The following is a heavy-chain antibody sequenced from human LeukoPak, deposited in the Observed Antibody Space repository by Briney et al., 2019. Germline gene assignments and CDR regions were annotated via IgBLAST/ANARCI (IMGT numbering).Heavy chain of an antibody. D-gene: IGHD4-17*01. J-gene: IGHJ6*03. CDR3: ARGPPPHDYGDYGAANYYYMDV. Sequence: ASVKVSCKASGYTFTGYYMHWVRQAPGQGLEWMGWINPNSGGTNYAQKFQGRVTMTRDTSISTAYMELSRLRSDDTAVYYCARGPPPHDYGDYGAANYYYMDVWGKGTTVTVSS. V-gene: IGHV1-2*02. CDR1: GYTFTGYY. CDR2: INPNSGGT.